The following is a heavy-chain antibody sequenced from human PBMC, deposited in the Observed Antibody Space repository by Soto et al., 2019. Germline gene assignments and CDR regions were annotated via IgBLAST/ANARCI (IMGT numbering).Heavy chain of an antibody. Sequence: SVKVSCKASGYTFTRYYISWVRQAPGQGLEWMGDIIPFFDTADYAQKFQGRVTITADKFTGTAYMELTRLRSDDTAVYYCAGDPDSHYNDSHAYSYPWGQGTLVTVSS. D-gene: IGHD3-22*01. V-gene: IGHV1-69*06. CDR1: GYTFTRYY. CDR3: AGDPDSHYNDSHAYSYP. CDR2: IIPFFDTA. J-gene: IGHJ5*02.